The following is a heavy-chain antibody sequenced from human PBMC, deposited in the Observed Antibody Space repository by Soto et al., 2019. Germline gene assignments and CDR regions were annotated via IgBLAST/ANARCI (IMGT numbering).Heavy chain of an antibody. V-gene: IGHV3-30*03. CDR2: ISYDGSDK. Sequence: QVQLVESGVGVVQPGRSLRLSCAASGVTFSRYGMHWVRQGPGKGLEWVALISYDGSDKYYADSVKGRFTISRDNSKNTLYLQINSLRSEDMAVYYCATLTWQDVLGLDVWGQGTTVTVSS. J-gene: IGHJ6*02. D-gene: IGHD6-6*01. CDR3: ATLTWQDVLGLDV. CDR1: GVTFSRYG.